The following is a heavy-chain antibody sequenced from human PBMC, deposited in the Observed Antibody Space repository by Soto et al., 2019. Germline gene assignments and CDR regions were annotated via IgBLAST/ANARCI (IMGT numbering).Heavy chain of an antibody. V-gene: IGHV1-2*02. J-gene: IGHJ5*02. D-gene: IGHD1-26*01. Sequence: ASVKVSCKASGYTFSDYYVHWVREDPGQGLEWMGWINPSSGGTIYTQRFQGRVTMTRDTSISTVYMELSRLTSDDTAVYYCAREMGVIGAPGYTWFDPRGQGALVTVSS. CDR3: AREMGVIGAPGYTWFDP. CDR2: INPSSGGT. CDR1: GYTFSDYY.